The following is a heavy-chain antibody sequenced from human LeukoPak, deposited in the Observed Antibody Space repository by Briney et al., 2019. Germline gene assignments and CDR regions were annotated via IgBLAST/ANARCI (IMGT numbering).Heavy chain of an antibody. J-gene: IGHJ4*02. CDR1: GFTFSSYW. V-gene: IGHV3-7*01. CDR3: ARQDDSSGYYRQPLDY. CDR2: IKQDGSEK. D-gene: IGHD3-22*01. Sequence: PGGSLRLSCAASGFTFSSYWMSWVRQAPGKGLEWVANIKQDGSEKYYVDSVKGRFTISRDIAKNSLYLQMNSLRAEDTAVYYCARQDDSSGYYRQPLDYWGQGTLVTVSS.